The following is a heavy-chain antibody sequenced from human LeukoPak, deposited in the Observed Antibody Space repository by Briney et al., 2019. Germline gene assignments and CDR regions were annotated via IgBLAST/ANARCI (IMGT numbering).Heavy chain of an antibody. CDR1: GFTFSSYS. V-gene: IGHV3-21*01. J-gene: IGHJ4*02. CDR3: ASSTQYYYDSSGYFRDLYYFDY. CDR2: ISSSSSYI. D-gene: IGHD3-22*01. Sequence: PGGSLRLSCAASGFTFSSYSMNWVCQAPGKGLEWVSSISSSSSYIYYADSVKGRYTISRDNAKNSLYLQMNSLRAEDTAVYYCASSTQYYYDSSGYFRDLYYFDYWGQGTLVTVSS.